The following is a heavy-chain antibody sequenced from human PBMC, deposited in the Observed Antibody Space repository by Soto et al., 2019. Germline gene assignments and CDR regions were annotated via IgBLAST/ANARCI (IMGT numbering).Heavy chain of an antibody. J-gene: IGHJ3*02. Sequence: QVQLVQSGAEVKKPGSSVKVSGKASGGTFSSYAISWVRQAPGQGLEWMGGIIPIFGTANYAQKFQGRVTITADESTSTAYMELSSLRAEDTAVYYFASWGRYCSGGSCYRSHAFDIWGQGTMVTVSS. V-gene: IGHV1-69*01. CDR1: GGTFSSYA. CDR2: IIPIFGTA. CDR3: ASWGRYCSGGSCYRSHAFDI. D-gene: IGHD2-15*01.